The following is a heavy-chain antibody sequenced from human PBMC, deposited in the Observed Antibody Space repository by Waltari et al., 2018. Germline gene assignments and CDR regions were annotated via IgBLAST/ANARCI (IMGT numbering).Heavy chain of an antibody. Sequence: VQLLESGGGLVQPGGSLRLSCAASGFTFSSYAMSWIRQPPGKGLEWIGYIYYSGRSNASPSVKRRVPISVETSKNQFSLQLGSVTAADTAVYYCARVETTDYDILTGYYRGDWFDPWGQGTLVTVSS. CDR2: IYYSGRS. CDR3: ARVETTDYDILTGYYRGDWFDP. D-gene: IGHD3-9*01. CDR1: GFTFSSYA. J-gene: IGHJ5*02. V-gene: IGHV4-59*01.